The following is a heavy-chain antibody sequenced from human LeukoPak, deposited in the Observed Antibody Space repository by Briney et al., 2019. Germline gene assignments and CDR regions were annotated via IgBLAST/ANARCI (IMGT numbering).Heavy chain of an antibody. V-gene: IGHV1-2*02. J-gene: IGHJ4*02. CDR2: INPNSGGT. CDR1: GYTFTGYY. Sequence: ASVKVPCKASGYTFTGYYMHWVRQAPGQGLEWMGWINPNSGGTNYAQKFQGRVTMTRDTSISTAYMELSRLRSDDTAVYYCARAGQHGGVFDYWGQGTLVTVSS. CDR3: ARAGQHGGVFDY. D-gene: IGHD3-10*01.